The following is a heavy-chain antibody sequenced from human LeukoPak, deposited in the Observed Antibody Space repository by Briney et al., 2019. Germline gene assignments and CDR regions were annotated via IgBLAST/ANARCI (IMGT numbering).Heavy chain of an antibody. V-gene: IGHV1-2*06. CDR3: ARDTRSYDTSGYYYFDY. Sequence: ASVKVSCKASGYTLTGYYMHWVRQAPGQGLEWMGRINPNSGGTNYAQKFQGRVTMTRDTSISTAYMELSRLRSDDTAVYYCARDTRSYDTSGYYYFDYWGQGALVTVSS. D-gene: IGHD3-22*01. CDR2: INPNSGGT. CDR1: GYTLTGYY. J-gene: IGHJ4*02.